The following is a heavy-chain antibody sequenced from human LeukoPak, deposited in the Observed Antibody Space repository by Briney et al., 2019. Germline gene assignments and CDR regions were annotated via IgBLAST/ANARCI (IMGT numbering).Heavy chain of an antibody. Sequence: PGGSLRLSCAASGFTFSSYSMNWVRQAPGKGLEWVSSISSSSSHIYYADSVKGRFTISRDNAKNSLYLQMNSLRAEDTAVYYCASDLSFWSGYYTDYWGQGTLVTVSS. CDR2: ISSSSSHI. CDR1: GFTFSSYS. J-gene: IGHJ4*02. V-gene: IGHV3-21*01. D-gene: IGHD3-3*01. CDR3: ASDLSFWSGYYTDY.